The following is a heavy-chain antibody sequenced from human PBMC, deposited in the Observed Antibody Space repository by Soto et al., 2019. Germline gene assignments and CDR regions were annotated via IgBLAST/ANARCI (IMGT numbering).Heavy chain of an antibody. D-gene: IGHD7-27*01. CDR3: ARGSGADAFDI. CDR2: IIPVIDTA. CDR1: GGTFN. J-gene: IGHJ3*02. Sequence: QVQLVQSGAEVKKPGSSVKVSCKVSGGTFNIRWVRQAPGQGLEWMGGIIPVIDTATYARKFQGRVVISADRATNIVYMAMMSLTLEDTAVYYCARGSGADAFDIWGQGTMVTVSS. V-gene: IGHV1-69*06.